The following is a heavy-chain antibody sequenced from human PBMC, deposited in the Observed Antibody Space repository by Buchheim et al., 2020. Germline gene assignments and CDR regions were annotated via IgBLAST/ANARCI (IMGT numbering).Heavy chain of an antibody. CDR1: GFTFSSYA. Sequence: EVQLLESGGGLVQSGGSLRPSCAASGFTFSSYAMSWVRQAPGQGLEWVSSIIGSGYATYDADSVKGRFTISRDNSKTTLYLQMHSLRAEDTAVYYCAKDPFDDWGQGTL. CDR3: AKDPFDD. V-gene: IGHV3-23*01. J-gene: IGHJ4*02. CDR2: IIGSGYAT.